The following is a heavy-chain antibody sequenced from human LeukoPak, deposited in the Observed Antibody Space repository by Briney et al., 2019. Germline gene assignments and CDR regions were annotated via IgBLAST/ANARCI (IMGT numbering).Heavy chain of an antibody. Sequence: SETLSLTCTVSDGSITNYDWSWVRQPPGKELEFIGHVHYSGTANYNPSLRSRVTISIDTSKKHFFLKLKSVAAADTAVYYCARGYGDFRVEGRYFHSWGQGTLVTVSS. CDR1: DGSITNYD. J-gene: IGHJ4*02. D-gene: IGHD4-17*01. CDR2: VHYSGTA. CDR3: ARGYGDFRVEGRYFHS. V-gene: IGHV4-59*01.